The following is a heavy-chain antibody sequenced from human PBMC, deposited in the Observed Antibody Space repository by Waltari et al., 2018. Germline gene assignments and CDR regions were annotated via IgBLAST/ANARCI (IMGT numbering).Heavy chain of an antibody. CDR1: GGSISSYY. CDR2: IYYSGST. J-gene: IGHJ5*02. CDR3: AKMYSSSPKTNWFDP. D-gene: IGHD6-6*01. V-gene: IGHV4-59*01. Sequence: QVQLQESGPGLVKPSETLSLTCTVSGGSISSYYWSWIRQPPGKGLEWIGYIYYSGSTNYTPPLKSRVTISVDTSKNQFSLKLSSVTAADTAVYYCAKMYSSSPKTNWFDPWGQGTLVTVSS.